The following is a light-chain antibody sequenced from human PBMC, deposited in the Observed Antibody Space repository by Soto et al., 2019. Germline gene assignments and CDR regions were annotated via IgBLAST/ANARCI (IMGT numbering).Light chain of an antibody. Sequence: VLTQPPSVSAAPGQKVTISCSGSSSNIGNNYVSWYQQLPGTAPKLLIYENNKRPSGIPDRFSGSKSGTSATLGITGLQTGDEADYYCGTWDSSLSADNYVFGTGTKVTVL. CDR2: ENN. CDR1: SSNIGNNY. V-gene: IGLV1-51*02. CDR3: GTWDSSLSADNYV. J-gene: IGLJ1*01.